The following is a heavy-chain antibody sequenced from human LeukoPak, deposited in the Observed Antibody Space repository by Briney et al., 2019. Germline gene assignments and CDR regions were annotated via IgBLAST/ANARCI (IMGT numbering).Heavy chain of an antibody. Sequence: SETLSLTCTVSGGSICSYYWSWIRQPPGKGLEWIGYIYYSGSTNYNPSLKSRVTISVDTSKNQFSLKLSSVTAADTAAYYCARGREVVAANTFDYWGQGTLVTVSS. CDR3: ARGREVVAANTFDY. V-gene: IGHV4-59*01. CDR2: IYYSGST. D-gene: IGHD2-15*01. CDR1: GGSICSYY. J-gene: IGHJ4*02.